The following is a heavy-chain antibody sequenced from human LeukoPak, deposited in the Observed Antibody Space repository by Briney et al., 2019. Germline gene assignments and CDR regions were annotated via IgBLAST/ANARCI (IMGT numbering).Heavy chain of an antibody. V-gene: IGHV1-2*02. CDR1: GYTFTGYY. CDR3: ARVREWELFPSDAFDI. Sequence: ASVKVSCKASGYTFTGYYMHWVRQTPGQGLEWMGWINPNSGGTNYAQKFQGRVTMTRDTSISTAYMELSRLRSDDTAVYYCARVREWELFPSDAFDIWGQGTMVTVSS. D-gene: IGHD1-26*01. CDR2: INPNSGGT. J-gene: IGHJ3*02.